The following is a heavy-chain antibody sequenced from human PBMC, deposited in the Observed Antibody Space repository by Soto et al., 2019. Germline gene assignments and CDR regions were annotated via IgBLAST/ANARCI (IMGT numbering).Heavy chain of an antibody. CDR3: ARDKNAYYYDSSGYWNAFDI. Sequence: QVQLVESGGSVVQPGRSLRLSCAASGFTFSSYAMHWVRQAPGKGLEWVAVISYDGSNKYYADSVKGRFTISRDNSKNTLYLQMNSLRAEDTAVYYCARDKNAYYYDSSGYWNAFDIWGQGTMVTVSS. D-gene: IGHD3-22*01. V-gene: IGHV3-30-3*01. CDR1: GFTFSSYA. J-gene: IGHJ3*02. CDR2: ISYDGSNK.